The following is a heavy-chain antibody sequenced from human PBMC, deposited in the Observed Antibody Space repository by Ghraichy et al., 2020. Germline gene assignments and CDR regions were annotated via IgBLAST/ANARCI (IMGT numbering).Heavy chain of an antibody. Sequence: GGSLRLSCAASGFTFNTYYMTWVRQAPGKGLEWVANIKQDGSEKYYVESVKRRFTISRDNAKDSVYLQMNSLRAEDTAVYYCGRGGYIYGSNPVDYWGQGTQVTVSS. J-gene: IGHJ4*02. CDR3: GRGGYIYGSNPVDY. D-gene: IGHD5-18*01. V-gene: IGHV3-7*04. CDR2: IKQDGSEK. CDR1: GFTFNTYY.